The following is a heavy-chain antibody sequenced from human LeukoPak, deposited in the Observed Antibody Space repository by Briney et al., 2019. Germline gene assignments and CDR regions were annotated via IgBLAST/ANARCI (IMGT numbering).Heavy chain of an antibody. V-gene: IGHV3-7*01. CDR1: GFIFRSFY. Sequence: GGSLRLSCTASGFIFRSFYMSWVRQAPGRGLEWVANIKHDGTEKDYVDSLKGRFTISRDNAKNSLYLQMNSLRAEDTAVYYCVRYCSSSRCHDAFDIWGQGTMVTVSS. D-gene: IGHD2-2*01. CDR2: IKHDGTEK. J-gene: IGHJ3*02. CDR3: VRYCSSSRCHDAFDI.